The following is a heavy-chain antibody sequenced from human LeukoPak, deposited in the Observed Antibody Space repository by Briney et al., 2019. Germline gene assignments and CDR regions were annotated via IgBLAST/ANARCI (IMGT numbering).Heavy chain of an antibody. Sequence: SQTLSLTCTVSGGSISSGSYYWSWIRQPAGKGLEWIGRIYTSGSTNYNPSLKSRVTISVDTSKNQFSLKLSSVTAADTAVYYCARDQKGKTRPIGYCSSTSCYGLFSGYYYYMDVWGKGTTVTVSS. CDR2: IYTSGST. CDR3: ARDQKGKTRPIGYCSSTSCYGLFSGYYYYMDV. J-gene: IGHJ6*03. CDR1: GGSISSGSYY. V-gene: IGHV4-61*02. D-gene: IGHD2-2*01.